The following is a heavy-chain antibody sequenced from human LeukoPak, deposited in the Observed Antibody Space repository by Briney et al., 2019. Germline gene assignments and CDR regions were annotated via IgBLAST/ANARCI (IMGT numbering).Heavy chain of an antibody. CDR3: VREKLYTSSWGFQH. V-gene: IGHV4-61*05. CDR2: IYYSGST. D-gene: IGHD6-13*01. CDR1: DGSILRSFDY. J-gene: IGHJ1*01. Sequence: SETLLLTCTVSDGSILRSFDYWGWIRQPPGKGLEWIGYIYYSGSTNYNPSLKSRVTMSVDTSNNLFFLNLTSVTAADTAVYFCVREKLYTSSWGFQHWGQGTLVSVSS.